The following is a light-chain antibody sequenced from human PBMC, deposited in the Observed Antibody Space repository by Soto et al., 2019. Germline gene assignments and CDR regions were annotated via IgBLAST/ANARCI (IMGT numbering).Light chain of an antibody. CDR1: QSVTSNY. Sequence: EIVLTQSPGTLSLSPGERATLSCRASQSVTSNYLAWYQLKPGQAPRLLIYGASSRATGIPDRFSGSGSGTDFTLTISRLEPEDFAVYYCQQYGSSPPWTFGQGTKVEIK. V-gene: IGKV3-20*01. CDR2: GAS. CDR3: QQYGSSPPWT. J-gene: IGKJ1*01.